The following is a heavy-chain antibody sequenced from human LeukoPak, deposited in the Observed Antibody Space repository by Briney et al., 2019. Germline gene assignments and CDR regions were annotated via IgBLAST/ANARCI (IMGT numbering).Heavy chain of an antibody. CDR1: GCSIRNHF. CDR3: ARDRNYLGA. J-gene: IGHJ4*02. D-gene: IGHD4-11*01. Sequence: SETLSLTCSVSGCSIRNHFWSWIRRPPGKRLEWIGNIYYTTNTNYSPSLASRVTILVETSKNHLSSNQNCVSAADNAIFLFARDRNYLGAWGQESRLTLSS. V-gene: IGHV4-59*11. CDR2: IYYTTNT.